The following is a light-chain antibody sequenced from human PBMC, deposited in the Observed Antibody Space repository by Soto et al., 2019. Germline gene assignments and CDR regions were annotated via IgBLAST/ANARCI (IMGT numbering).Light chain of an antibody. CDR2: ATS. CDR3: QKYNSAPLP. Sequence: DVQMTQSPSSLSAFGGDRVTITCRASQGIAPYLAWFQQKPGKVPKLLIYATSTLQSGVPSRFSGSGSGTDFTLTISSLQPEDVATYYCQKYNSAPLPFGGGTKGEIK. V-gene: IGKV1-27*01. CDR1: QGIAPY. J-gene: IGKJ4*01.